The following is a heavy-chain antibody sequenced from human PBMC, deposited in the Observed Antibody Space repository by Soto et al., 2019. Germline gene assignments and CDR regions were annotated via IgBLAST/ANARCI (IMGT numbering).Heavy chain of an antibody. CDR1: GGSFSGYY. J-gene: IGHJ4*02. CDR3: ARGPPYIVVVVAATRYLDY. CDR2: INHSGST. V-gene: IGHV4-34*01. Sequence: PSETLSLTCAVYGGSFSGYYWSWIRQPPGKGLEWIGEINHSGSTNYNPSLKSRVTISVDTSKNQFSLKLSSVTAADTAVYYCARGPPYIVVVVAATRYLDYWGQGTLVT. D-gene: IGHD2-15*01.